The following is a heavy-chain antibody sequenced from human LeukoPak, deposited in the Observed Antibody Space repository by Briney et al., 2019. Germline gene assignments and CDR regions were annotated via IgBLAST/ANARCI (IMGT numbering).Heavy chain of an antibody. J-gene: IGHJ4*02. CDR3: ARDSTSNTAMMYYFDY. V-gene: IGHV3-11*01. CDR1: GFTFSDYY. Sequence: GGSLRLSCAASGFTFSDYYMSWIRRAPGKGLEWVSYISSSGSTIYSADSVKGRLTISRDNAKNSLYLQMNNLRAEDTAVYYCARDSTSNTAMMYYFDYWGQGTLVTVSS. D-gene: IGHD5-18*01. CDR2: ISSSGSTI.